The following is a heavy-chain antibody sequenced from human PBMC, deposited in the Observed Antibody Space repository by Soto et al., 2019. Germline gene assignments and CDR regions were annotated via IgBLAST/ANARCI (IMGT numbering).Heavy chain of an antibody. CDR1: GYTFTDYY. J-gene: IGHJ4*02. CDR2: FNPNTGVT. CDR3: ATDLTGHLFHFDY. Sequence: ASVKVSCKASGYTFTDYYIHWVRQAPGQGPEWMGWFNPNTGVTDYAQKFQGRATMTRDTATSTAYMDLSSLRSDDTAVYYCATDLTGHLFHFDYWGQGTLVTVSS. V-gene: IGHV1-2*02.